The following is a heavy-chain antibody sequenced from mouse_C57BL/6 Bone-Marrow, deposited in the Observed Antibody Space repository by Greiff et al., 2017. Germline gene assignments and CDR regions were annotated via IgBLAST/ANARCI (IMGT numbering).Heavy chain of an antibody. D-gene: IGHD1-1*01. Sequence: VQLQQSGPELVKPGASVKLSCKASGYTFTSYDINWVKQRPGQGLEWIGWIYPRDGSTKYNEKFKGKGKLTVDTSSSTAYMELHSLTSEDSAVYFCTRLGVGGSGGDWYFDVWGTGTTGTVSS. CDR3: TRLGVGGSGGDWYFDV. CDR2: IYPRDGST. V-gene: IGHV1-85*01. J-gene: IGHJ1*03. CDR1: GYTFTSYD.